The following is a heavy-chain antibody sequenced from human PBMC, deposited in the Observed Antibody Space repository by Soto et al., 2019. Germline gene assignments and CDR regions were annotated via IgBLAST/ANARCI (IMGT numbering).Heavy chain of an antibody. D-gene: IGHD3-22*01. V-gene: IGHV4-59*01. J-gene: IGHJ2*01. CDR1: GASISSYY. Sequence: QVQLQESGPGLVKPPDTLSLTCTVSGASISSYYWTWIRQPPGKGLEWIGYIDYSGSTKYNPSLTSRATISVDTSKNQLSLKLSSVTAADTAVYYCARDYYDSSGYYQTWYFDLWGRGTLVTVSS. CDR3: ARDYYDSSGYYQTWYFDL. CDR2: IDYSGST.